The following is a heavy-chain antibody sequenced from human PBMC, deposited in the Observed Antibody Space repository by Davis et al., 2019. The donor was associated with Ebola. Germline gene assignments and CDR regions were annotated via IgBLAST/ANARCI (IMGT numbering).Heavy chain of an antibody. D-gene: IGHD2-8*01. J-gene: IGHJ3*01. CDR1: GYNFATYW. CDR3: ARPSTSGQGNAFNL. V-gene: IGHV5-51*01. CDR2: IYPGDSDT. Sequence: GESLKIPCKTSGYNFATYWIGWVRQMPGKGLEWMGIIYPGDSDTRYSPSFEGQVTISADKSTNTAYLQWNSLKASDTALYYCARPSTSGQGNAFNLWGQGTMVRVSS.